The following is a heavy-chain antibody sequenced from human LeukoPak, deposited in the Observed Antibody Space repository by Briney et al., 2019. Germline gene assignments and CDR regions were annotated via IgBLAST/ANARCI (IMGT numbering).Heavy chain of an antibody. Sequence: ASVKVSCKASGYTFINYDIMWVRQAPGQGLEWMGIINPSGGSTSYAQKFQGRVTMTRDTSTSTVYMELSSLRSEDTAVYYCARDGKNGPGYYFDYWGQGTLVTVSS. CDR1: GYTFINYD. J-gene: IGHJ4*02. D-gene: IGHD1-1*01. CDR2: INPSGGST. V-gene: IGHV1-46*01. CDR3: ARDGKNGPGYYFDY.